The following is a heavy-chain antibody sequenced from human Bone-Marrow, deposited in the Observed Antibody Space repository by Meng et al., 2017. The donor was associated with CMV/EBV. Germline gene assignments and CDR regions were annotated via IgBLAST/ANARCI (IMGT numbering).Heavy chain of an antibody. CDR3: ARRTLIIETTKAWFDP. CDR1: GFSFSDYY. D-gene: IGHD1-14*01. CDR2: ISNDGTTI. V-gene: IGHV3-11*01. J-gene: IGHJ5*02. Sequence: GESLNISCAASGFSFSDYYMSWIRQAPGKGPEWISYISNDGTTISYADSVKGRFTISRDNAKNSLYLEMNSLRAEDTAVYYCARRTLIIETTKAWFDPWVHGPLVPVSS.